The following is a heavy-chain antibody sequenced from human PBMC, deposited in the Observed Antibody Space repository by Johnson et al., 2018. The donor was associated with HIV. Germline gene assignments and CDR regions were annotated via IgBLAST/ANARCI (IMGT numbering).Heavy chain of an antibody. CDR2: ISYDGGSK. V-gene: IGHV3-30-3*01. D-gene: IGHD2-21*01. J-gene: IGHJ3*02. CDR1: GFTFTSYA. CDR3: AREVHIVVVSSVRGVFDI. Sequence: QMQLVESGGGLVQPGGSLRLSCAGSGFTFTSYALNWVRQAPGKGLEWVAIISYDGGSKYYADSVKGRFTISRDNSKNTLYLQMNSLRAEDTAVYYCAREVHIVVVSSVRGVFDIWGQGTLVTVSS.